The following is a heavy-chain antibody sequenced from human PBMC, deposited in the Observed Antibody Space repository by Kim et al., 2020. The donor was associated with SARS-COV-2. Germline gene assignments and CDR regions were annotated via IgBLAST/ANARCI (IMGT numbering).Heavy chain of an antibody. Sequence: SLKSRVTISVDTSKNQFSLKLSSVSAADTAVYYCARGGLVVTATEYYFDYWGQGTLVTVSS. V-gene: IGHV4-59*09. D-gene: IGHD2-21*02. CDR3: ARGGLVVTATEYYFDY. J-gene: IGHJ4*02.